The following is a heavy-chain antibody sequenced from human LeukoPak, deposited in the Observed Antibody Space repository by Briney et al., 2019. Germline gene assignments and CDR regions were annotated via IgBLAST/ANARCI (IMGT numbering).Heavy chain of an antibody. V-gene: IGHV3-23*01. CDR2: ISGSGGNT. CDR1: GFTFSSYA. Sequence: GGSLRLSCAASGFTFSSYAMSWVRQAPGKGLEWVSAISGSGGNTYYADPVKGRFTISRDNSKNTLDLQMNSLRADDTAVYYCARDGPASNWFDPWGQGTLVTVSS. CDR3: ARDGPASNWFDP. D-gene: IGHD2-2*01. J-gene: IGHJ5*02.